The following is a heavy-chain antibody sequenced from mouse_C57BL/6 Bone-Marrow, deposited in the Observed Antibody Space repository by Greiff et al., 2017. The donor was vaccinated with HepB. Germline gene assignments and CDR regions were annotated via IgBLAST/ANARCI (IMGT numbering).Heavy chain of an antibody. CDR1: GYTFTSYW. Sequence: VQLQQPGAELVKPGASVKLSCKASGYTFTSYWMHWVKQRPGQGLEWIGMIHPNSGSTNYNEKFKSKATLTVDKSSSTAYMQLSSLTSEDSAVYYCARGGLYGSSYGWYFDVWGTGTTVTVSS. J-gene: IGHJ1*03. CDR2: IHPNSGST. CDR3: ARGGLYGSSYGWYFDV. V-gene: IGHV1-64*01. D-gene: IGHD1-1*01.